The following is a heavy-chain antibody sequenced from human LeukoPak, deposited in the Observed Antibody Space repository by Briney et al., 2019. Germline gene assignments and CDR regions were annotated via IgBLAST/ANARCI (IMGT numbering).Heavy chain of an antibody. CDR1: GYTFTSYD. CDR3: ARGYSGFAPYYFDY. V-gene: IGHV1-8*03. J-gene: IGHJ4*02. Sequence: ASVKVSCKASGYTFTSYDINWVRQATGQGLEWMGWMNPNSGNTGYAQKFQGRVTITRNTSISTAYMELSSLRSEDTAVYYCARGYSGFAPYYFDYWGQGTLVTVSS. CDR2: MNPNSGNT. D-gene: IGHD5-12*01.